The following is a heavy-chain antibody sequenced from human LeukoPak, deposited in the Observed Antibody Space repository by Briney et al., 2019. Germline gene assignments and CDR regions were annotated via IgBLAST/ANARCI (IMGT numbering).Heavy chain of an antibody. J-gene: IGHJ4*02. CDR1: GGTFSSYA. CDR3: ARVAYSVYYGSGSQEFGY. Sequence: ASVTVSCTASGGTFSSYAISWVRQAPGQGLEWMGWINTNTGNPTYAQGFTGRFVFSLDTSVSTTYLQISSLKAEDTAVYYCARVAYSVYYGSGSQEFGYWGQGTLVTVSS. V-gene: IGHV7-4-1*02. CDR2: INTNTGNP. D-gene: IGHD3-10*01.